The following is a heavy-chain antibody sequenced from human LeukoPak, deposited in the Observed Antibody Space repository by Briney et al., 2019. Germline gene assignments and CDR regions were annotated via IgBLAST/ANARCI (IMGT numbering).Heavy chain of an antibody. CDR3: ARVGVVPAAISPYYYGMDV. Sequence: PGGSRRLSCAAAGFTFGSYWMHWVRQAAGKGLVWVSCINSDGSSTSYADSVKGRFTISRDNAKNTLYLQMNSLRAEDTAVYYCARVGVVPAAISPYYYGMDVWGKGTTVTVSS. CDR2: INSDGSST. J-gene: IGHJ6*04. V-gene: IGHV3-74*01. D-gene: IGHD2-2*01. CDR1: GFTFGSYW.